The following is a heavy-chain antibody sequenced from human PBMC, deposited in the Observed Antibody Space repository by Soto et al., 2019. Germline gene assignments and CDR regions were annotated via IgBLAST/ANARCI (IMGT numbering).Heavy chain of an antibody. D-gene: IGHD3-22*01. Sequence: PSETLSLTCTVSGGSIISGDYYWGWIRQPPGKGLEWIGSIYYSGSTYYNPSLKSRVTISVDTSKNQFSLKLSSVTAADTAVYYCAGSTDYYDSSGYYFTDHAFDIWGQGTMVT. V-gene: IGHV4-39*01. CDR1: GGSIISGDYY. CDR3: AGSTDYYDSSGYYFTDHAFDI. CDR2: IYYSGST. J-gene: IGHJ3*02.